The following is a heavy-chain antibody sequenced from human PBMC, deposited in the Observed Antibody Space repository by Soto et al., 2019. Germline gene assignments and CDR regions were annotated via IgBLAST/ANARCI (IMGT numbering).Heavy chain of an antibody. J-gene: IGHJ6*02. CDR3: ARDRDNYCGGDCYQIYYYYYGMDV. CDR2: IKQDGSEK. D-gene: IGHD2-21*02. Sequence: PGGSLRLSCAASGFTFSSYWMSWVRQAPGKGLEWVANIKQDGSEKYYVDSVKGRFTISRDNAKNSLYLQMNSLRAEDTAVYYCARDRDNYCGGDCYQIYYYYYGMDVWGQGTTVTVSS. CDR1: GFTFSSYW. V-gene: IGHV3-7*01.